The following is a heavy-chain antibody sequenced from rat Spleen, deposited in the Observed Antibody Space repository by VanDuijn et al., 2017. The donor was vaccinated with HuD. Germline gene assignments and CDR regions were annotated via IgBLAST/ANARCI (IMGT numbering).Heavy chain of an antibody. CDR3: TRDSGSYYFDY. J-gene: IGHJ2*01. Sequence: EVQLVESGGGLVQPGRSLKLSCAASGFTFSNYYMAWVRQAPTKGLEWFASITNSGGSTYYRYSVKGRFTISRDNAKSTLYLQMDSLRSEDKATYYCTRDSGSYYFDYWGQGVMVTVSS. D-gene: IGHD4-3*01. V-gene: IGHV5S23*01. CDR2: ITNSGGST. CDR1: GFTFSNYY.